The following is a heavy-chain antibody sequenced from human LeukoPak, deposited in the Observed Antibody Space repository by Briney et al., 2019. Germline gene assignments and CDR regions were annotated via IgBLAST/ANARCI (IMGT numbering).Heavy chain of an antibody. CDR1: GYSFTNYD. CDR3: VAYDRGSLDY. Sequence: ASVKVPRNASGYSFTNYDLHWVTQASGQSLEWLGWMNPDNGNTDYAQKFKGRVTITTDSSESTAYMELSSLRSEDTAVYYCVAYDRGSLDYWGQGTLVSVSS. V-gene: IGHV1-8*03. D-gene: IGHD2-8*01. J-gene: IGHJ4*02. CDR2: MNPDNGNT.